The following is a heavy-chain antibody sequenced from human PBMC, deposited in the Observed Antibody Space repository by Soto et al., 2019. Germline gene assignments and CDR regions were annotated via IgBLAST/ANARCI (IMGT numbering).Heavy chain of an antibody. D-gene: IGHD2-8*02. Sequence: PSDTLSPTCTVAGGTISRSSYYRGWIRQPPGKGLEWIGSIYYSGSTYYNPSLKSRVPKSVATSKNQFSLKLSSGTAADTAVHNCASQDVNDSSTGYFDFWCQ. CDR2: IYYSGST. V-gene: IGHV4-39*01. J-gene: IGHJ4*02. CDR3: ASQDVNDSSTGYFDF. CDR1: GGTISRSSYY.